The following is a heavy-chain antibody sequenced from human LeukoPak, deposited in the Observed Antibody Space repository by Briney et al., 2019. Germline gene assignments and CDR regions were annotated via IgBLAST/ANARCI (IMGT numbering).Heavy chain of an antibody. CDR3: ARFPFGKFPRRLNYFDS. V-gene: IGHV3-23*01. Sequence: GGTLRLSCSASGFTFTTYGMNWVRQPPGRGLEWVSGIGGSGTRTYYADSVKGRFTISRDNAKNTLFLQMNSLRAEDTGVYYCARFPFGKFPRRLNYFDSWGQGTLVTVSS. D-gene: IGHD3-10*01. CDR1: GFTFTTYG. J-gene: IGHJ4*02. CDR2: IGGSGTRT.